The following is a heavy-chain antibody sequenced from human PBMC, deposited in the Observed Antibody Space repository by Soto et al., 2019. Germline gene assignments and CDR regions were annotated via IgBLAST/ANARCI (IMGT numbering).Heavy chain of an antibody. CDR1: GFTFSNYG. CDR3: AKSYYFGSGNYQCFDY. D-gene: IGHD3-10*01. V-gene: IGHV3-30*18. Sequence: GGSLRLSCAASGFTFSNYGMHWVRQAPGKGLEWVAVISFDGSNEYYADSVKGRFTISRDNSKNTLYLQMSSLRAEDTAIYYCAKSYYFGSGNYQCFDYWGQGSLGTVAS. CDR2: ISFDGSNE. J-gene: IGHJ4*02.